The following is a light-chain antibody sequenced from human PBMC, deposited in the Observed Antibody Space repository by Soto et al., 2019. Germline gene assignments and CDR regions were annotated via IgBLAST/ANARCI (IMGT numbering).Light chain of an antibody. V-gene: IGKV1-39*01. CDR1: QSISSY. CDR3: QQSYSTPWT. J-gene: IGKJ1*01. Sequence: IQMTQAPSSVSASLGDRVTITSRASQSISSYLNWYQQKPGKAPKLLIYAASSLQSGVPSRFSGSGSGTDFTLTISSLQPEDFATYYCQQSYSTPWTFGQGTKVDIK. CDR2: AAS.